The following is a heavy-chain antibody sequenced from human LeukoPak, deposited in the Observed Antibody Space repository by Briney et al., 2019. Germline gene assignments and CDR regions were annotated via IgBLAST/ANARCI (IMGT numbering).Heavy chain of an antibody. Sequence: GESLKISCKGSGYSFTSYWIGWVRQMPGKGLEWMGIIYPGDSDTRYSPSFQGQVTISADKSISTAYLQWSSLKASDTAMYYCATPASKRRDGKNCSYGLDVGGQGTTVTSSS. D-gene: IGHD5-24*01. J-gene: IGHJ6*02. CDR3: ATPASKRRDGKNCSYGLDV. CDR1: GYSFTSYW. V-gene: IGHV5-51*01. CDR2: IYPGDSDT.